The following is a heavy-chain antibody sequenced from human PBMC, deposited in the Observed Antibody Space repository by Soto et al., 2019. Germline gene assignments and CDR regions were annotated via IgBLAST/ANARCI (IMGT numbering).Heavy chain of an antibody. CDR2: ISASGDNT. V-gene: IGHV3-23*01. CDR1: GFTFNRYC. J-gene: IGHJ4*02. Sequence: XESLGLSCAASGFTFNRYCMSWVRQAPGKGLEWVSAISASGDNTYYADSVKGRFTISRDSSNNTLYLQMNSLRADDTPLYYCVKPRLELLYLDSCGLRALVTVSS. D-gene: IGHD1-7*01. CDR3: VKPRLELLYLDS.